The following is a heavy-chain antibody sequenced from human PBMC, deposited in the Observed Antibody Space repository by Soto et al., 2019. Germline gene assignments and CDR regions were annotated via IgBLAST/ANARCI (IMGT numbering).Heavy chain of an antibody. CDR1: GYSFTSYG. CDR2: SSAYNGNT. CDR3: ASGSLRVPAAMEYNWFAP. V-gene: IGHV1-18*04. Sequence: GASVKVACKAAGYSFTSYGISCVRQAPGQGRPRMGWSSAYNGNTHNAQKPQGRVTMTTATSTSTAYTELRSLRSDDTAVYSCASGSLRVPAAMEYNWFAPWGQGTLVTVSS. J-gene: IGHJ5*02. D-gene: IGHD2-2*01.